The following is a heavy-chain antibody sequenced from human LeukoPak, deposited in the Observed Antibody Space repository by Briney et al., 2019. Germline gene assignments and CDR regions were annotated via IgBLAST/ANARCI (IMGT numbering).Heavy chain of an antibody. CDR2: ISSSSSYI. CDR3: ARDRNYDFWSGYAPLSYMDV. Sequence: GGSLRLSCAASGFTFSSYSMNWVRQAPGKGLEWVSSISSSSSYIYYADSVKGRFTISRDNAKNSLYLQMNSLRAEDTAVYYCARDRNYDFWSGYAPLSYMDVWGKGTTVTVSS. J-gene: IGHJ6*03. CDR1: GFTFSSYS. D-gene: IGHD3-3*01. V-gene: IGHV3-21*01.